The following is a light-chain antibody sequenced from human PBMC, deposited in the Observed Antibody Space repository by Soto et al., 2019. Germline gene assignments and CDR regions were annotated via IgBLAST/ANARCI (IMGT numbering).Light chain of an antibody. V-gene: IGLV1-51*01. CDR1: SSNIGNNY. J-gene: IGLJ1*01. CDR3: GTWDSSLSARYV. Sequence: QSALTQPPSVSAAPGQKVTISCSGRSSNIGNNYVSWYQQRPGTAPKLLIYDNNKRPSGIPDRFSGSKSGTSATLGITGLQTGDEADYYCGTWDSSLSARYVFGTGTKVTVL. CDR2: DNN.